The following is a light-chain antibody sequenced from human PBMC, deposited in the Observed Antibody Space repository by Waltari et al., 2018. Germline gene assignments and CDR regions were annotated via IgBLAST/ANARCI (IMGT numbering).Light chain of an antibody. V-gene: IGLV2-14*01. Sequence: QSALTQAASVSGCPGQSITIPCTETSRDCVVSTMVAVYHQHPGKAPKLMIYDVSKRASGVSNRFSGSNSGNPASLTISGLQAADEADYYCSSYTSSSTPLVFGGGTKLTVL. J-gene: IGLJ3*02. CDR1: SRDCVVSTM. CDR3: SSYTSSSTPLV. CDR2: DVS.